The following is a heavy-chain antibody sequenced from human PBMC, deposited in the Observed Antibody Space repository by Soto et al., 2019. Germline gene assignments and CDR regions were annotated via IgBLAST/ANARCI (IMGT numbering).Heavy chain of an antibody. Sequence: QVQLVQSGAEVKKPGASVKVSCKACGYTFTSYGISWVRQAPGQGLEWMGWISAYNGNTNYAQKLQGRVTMTTDTSTSTAYMELRSLRSDDTAVYYCARDIVLVPAATLYYYYYGMDVWGQGTTVTVSS. J-gene: IGHJ6*02. V-gene: IGHV1-18*01. CDR3: ARDIVLVPAATLYYYYYGMDV. CDR1: GYTFTSYG. D-gene: IGHD2-2*01. CDR2: ISAYNGNT.